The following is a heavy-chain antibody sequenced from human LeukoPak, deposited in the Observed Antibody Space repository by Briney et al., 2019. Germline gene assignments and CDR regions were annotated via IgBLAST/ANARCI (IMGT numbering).Heavy chain of an antibody. D-gene: IGHD2-15*01. V-gene: IGHV1-18*01. CDR2: ISAYNGNT. J-gene: IGHJ4*02. CDR1: GYTFSTYG. CDR3: ARGLLAPLHF. Sequence: ASVKVSCKASGYTFSTYGISWVRQAPGQGLEWMGWISAYNGNTNYAQKPQGRVTMTTDTSTSTAYMELRNLRSDDTAVYYCARGLLAPLHFWGQGTLVTVSS.